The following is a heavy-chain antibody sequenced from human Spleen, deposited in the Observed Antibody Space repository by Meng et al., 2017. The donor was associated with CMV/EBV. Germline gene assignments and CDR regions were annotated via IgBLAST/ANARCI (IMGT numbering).Heavy chain of an antibody. J-gene: IGHJ5*02. CDR2: INPNSGGT. CDR1: GYTFSDYY. D-gene: IGHD1-14*01. V-gene: IGHV1-2*02. Sequence: AFGYTFSDYYMHWVRQAPGQGLEWMGWINPNSGGTNDAQKFQGRVTMTRDTSINTAYIKLSRLTSDDTAIYFCARGRKYKTSSYWFDRWGQGTLVT. CDR3: ARGRKYKTSSYWFDR.